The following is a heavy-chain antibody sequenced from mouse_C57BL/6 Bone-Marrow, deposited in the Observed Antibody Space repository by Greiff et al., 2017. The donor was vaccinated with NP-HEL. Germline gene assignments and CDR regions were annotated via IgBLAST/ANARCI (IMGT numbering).Heavy chain of an antibody. CDR2: IYPSDSET. D-gene: IGHD2-4*01. J-gene: IGHJ2*01. V-gene: IGHV1-61*01. CDR3: ARRYDYELDY. Sequence: VQLQQPGAELVRPGSSVKLSCKASGYTFTSYWMDWVKQRPGQGLEWIGNIYPSDSETHYNQKFKDKATLTVDKSSSTAYMQLSSLTSEDSAVYYCARRYDYELDYWGQGTTLTVSS. CDR1: GYTFTSYW.